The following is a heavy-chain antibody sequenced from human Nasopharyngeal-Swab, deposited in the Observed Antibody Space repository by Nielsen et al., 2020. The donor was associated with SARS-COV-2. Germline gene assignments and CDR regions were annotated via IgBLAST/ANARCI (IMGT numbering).Heavy chain of an antibody. J-gene: IGHJ4*02. D-gene: IGHD2-15*01. V-gene: IGHV3-73*01. CDR3: TAHLEYVGRAA. CDR2: IRNKVKNYAT. Sequence: RQPPGKGLEFVGRIRNKVKNYATSAVASVRGRFSISRDDSKNTAYLHMSRLKREDTAVYYCTAHLEYVGRAAWGQGVLVTVSS.